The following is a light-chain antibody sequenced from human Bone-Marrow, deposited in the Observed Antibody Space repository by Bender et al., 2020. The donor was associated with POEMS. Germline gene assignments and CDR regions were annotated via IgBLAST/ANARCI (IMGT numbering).Light chain of an antibody. CDR3: CSYAGSRV. V-gene: IGLV2-11*01. CDR1: SSDVVTYSY. CDR2: DAT. J-gene: IGLJ2*01. Sequence: QSALTQPRSVSGSPGQSVTISCTGTSSDVVTYSYVSWYQHHPGKAPKLIIYDATMRPSGVSDRFSASKSGNTASLTISGLQAEDEADYYCCSYAGSRVFGGGTKLTVL.